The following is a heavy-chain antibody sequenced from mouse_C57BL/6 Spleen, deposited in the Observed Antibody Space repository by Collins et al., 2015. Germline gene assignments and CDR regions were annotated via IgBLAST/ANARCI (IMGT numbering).Heavy chain of an antibody. CDR1: GYTFTDYS. D-gene: IGHD2-12*01. Sequence: QIQLVQSGPELKKPGETVKISCKASGYTFTDYSMHWVKQAPGKGLKWMGWINTETGEPTYADDFKGRFAFSLETSASTAYLQINNLKNEDTATYFCAKGYYSPLAMDYWGQGTSVTVSS. V-gene: IGHV9-2-1*01. CDR3: AKGYYSPLAMDY. J-gene: IGHJ4*01. CDR2: INTETGEP.